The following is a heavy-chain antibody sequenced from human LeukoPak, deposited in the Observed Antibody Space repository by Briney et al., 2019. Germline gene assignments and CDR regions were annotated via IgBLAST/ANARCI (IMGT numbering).Heavy chain of an antibody. V-gene: IGHV1-69*05. CDR1: GGTFSSYA. Sequence: SVKVSCKASGGTFSSYAISWVRQATGQGLEWMGGIIPIFGTANYAQKFQGRVTITTDESTSTAYMELCSLRSEDTAVYYCARTPYSSSSRYWFDPWGQGTLVTVSS. D-gene: IGHD6-6*01. J-gene: IGHJ5*02. CDR3: ARTPYSSSSRYWFDP. CDR2: IIPIFGTA.